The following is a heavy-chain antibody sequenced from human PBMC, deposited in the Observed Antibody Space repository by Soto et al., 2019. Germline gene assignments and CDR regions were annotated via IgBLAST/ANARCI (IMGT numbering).Heavy chain of an antibody. CDR1: GFTFSSYG. Sequence: LRLSCAASGFTFSSYGMHWVRQAPGKGLEWVAVISYDGSNKYYADSVKGRFTISRDNSKNTLYLQMNSLRAEDTAVYYCAKLSSSTSPDYWGQGTLVTVSS. J-gene: IGHJ4*02. V-gene: IGHV3-30*18. CDR3: AKLSSSTSPDY. CDR2: ISYDGSNK. D-gene: IGHD2-2*01.